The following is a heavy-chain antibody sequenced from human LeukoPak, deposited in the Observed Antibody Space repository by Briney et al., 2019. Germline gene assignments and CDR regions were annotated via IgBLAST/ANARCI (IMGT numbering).Heavy chain of an antibody. D-gene: IGHD3-3*01. J-gene: IGHJ4*02. CDR1: GYTFTNHG. V-gene: IGHV1-18*04. CDR2: INTYSGVT. Sequence: GASVKVSCKASGYTFTNHGLTWVRQAPGQGLEWMGWINTYSGVTKYVQKFQGRVTMTTDTSTSMVFLELMSLRSEDTAVYYCARDLVSRFWSGYYGYWGQGTLVTVSS. CDR3: ARDLVSRFWSGYYGY.